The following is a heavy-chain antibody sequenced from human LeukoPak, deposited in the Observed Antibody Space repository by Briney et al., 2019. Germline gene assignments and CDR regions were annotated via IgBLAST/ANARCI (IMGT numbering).Heavy chain of an antibody. J-gene: IGHJ4*02. CDR3: ARDHPDIVATIPPY. D-gene: IGHD5-12*01. CDR1: GFTFSSYW. V-gene: IGHV3-74*01. Sequence: GSLRLSXAASGFTFSSYWMHWVRQAPGKGLVWVSRINSDGSSTSYADSVKGRFTISRDNAKNTLYLQMNSLRAEDTAVYYCARDHPDIVATIPPYWGQGTLVTVSS. CDR2: INSDGSST.